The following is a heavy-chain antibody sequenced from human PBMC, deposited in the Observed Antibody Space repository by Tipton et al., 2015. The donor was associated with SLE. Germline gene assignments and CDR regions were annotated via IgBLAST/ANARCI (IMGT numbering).Heavy chain of an antibody. CDR3: ARADCSGGACFSGMDV. CDR1: GDSVGTHY. V-gene: IGHV4-4*07. CDR2: FYPGGTT. J-gene: IGHJ6*02. Sequence: TLSLTCTFSGDSVGTHYWNWIRQSAGKGLEWMGRFYPGGTTSYNPSFKSRVTMSADTSKNQFSLKLNSVTAADTAVYYCARADCSGGACFSGMDVWGQGTAVIVSS. D-gene: IGHD2-15*01.